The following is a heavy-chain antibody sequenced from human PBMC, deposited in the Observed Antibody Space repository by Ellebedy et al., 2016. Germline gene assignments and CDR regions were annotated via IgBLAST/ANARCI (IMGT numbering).Heavy chain of an antibody. D-gene: IGHD3-10*01. CDR2: ISGSGGST. Sequence: GESLKISCAASGFTFSSYAMSWVRQAPGKGLEWVSAISGSGGSTYYADSVKGRFTISRDNSKNTLDLQMNSLRAEDTAVYYCAKDLGLYGSGSYGSFDYWGQGTLVTVSS. CDR3: AKDLGLYGSGSYGSFDY. CDR1: GFTFSSYA. J-gene: IGHJ4*02. V-gene: IGHV3-23*01.